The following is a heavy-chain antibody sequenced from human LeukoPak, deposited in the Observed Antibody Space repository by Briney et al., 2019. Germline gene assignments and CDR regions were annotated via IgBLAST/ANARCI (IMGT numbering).Heavy chain of an antibody. CDR3: ARVPYSTRLYYMDV. CDR2: IFYSGST. V-gene: IGHV4-39*07. D-gene: IGHD6-13*01. J-gene: IGHJ6*03. CDR1: SGSITSGSHY. Sequence: PSETLSLTCTVSSGSITSGSHYWGWIRQPPGKGLEWIGSIFYSGSTYYNLSLKSRVAMSVDTSKNQFSLKLTSVTAADTAVYYCARVPYSTRLYYMDVWGKGTTVTVSS.